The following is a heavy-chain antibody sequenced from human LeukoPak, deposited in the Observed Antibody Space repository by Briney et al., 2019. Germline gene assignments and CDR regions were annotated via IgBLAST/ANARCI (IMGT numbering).Heavy chain of an antibody. V-gene: IGHV3-48*01. D-gene: IGHD3-22*01. CDR1: GFTFSTYW. CDR2: ISSSSSTI. CDR3: ARDEREDSSGD. J-gene: IGHJ4*02. Sequence: PGGSLRLSCAVSGFTFSTYWMSWVRQAPGKGLEWVSYISSSSSTIYYADSVKGRFTISRDNAKNSLYLQMNSLRGEDTAVYYCARDEREDSSGDWGQGTLVTVSS.